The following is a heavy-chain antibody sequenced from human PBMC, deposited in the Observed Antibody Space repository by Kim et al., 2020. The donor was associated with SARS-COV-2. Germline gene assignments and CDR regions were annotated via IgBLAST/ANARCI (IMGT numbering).Heavy chain of an antibody. Sequence: KGRFTITRDNAKNSLYLQMNSLRAEDTALYYCAKDRVVRGISYSYCMDVWGQRTTVTVSS. CDR3: AKDRVVRGISYSYCMDV. J-gene: IGHJ6*02. V-gene: IGHV3-9*01. D-gene: IGHD3-10*01.